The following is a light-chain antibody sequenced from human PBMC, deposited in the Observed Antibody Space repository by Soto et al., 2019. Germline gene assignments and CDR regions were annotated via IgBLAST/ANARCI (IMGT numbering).Light chain of an antibody. J-gene: IGKJ1*01. CDR1: QSISSN. CDR2: GAS. V-gene: IGKV3-15*01. CDR3: QQYNDFWT. Sequence: EIVMTRSPATLSVSPGERATLSCRASQSISSNLAWYQQKPGQAPRLLIYGASTRATGIPARFSGSGSGTEFTLTISSLQSEDFAVYYCQQYNDFWTFGQGTKVDIK.